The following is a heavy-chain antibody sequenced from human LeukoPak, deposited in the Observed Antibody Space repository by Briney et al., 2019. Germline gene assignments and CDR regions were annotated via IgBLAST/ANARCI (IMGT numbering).Heavy chain of an antibody. J-gene: IGHJ4*02. D-gene: IGHD6-19*01. V-gene: IGHV3-74*01. Sequence: GGSLRLSCAASGFTFSSYWMHWVRQAPGKGLVWVARINSDGSSTSYTDSVKGRFTISRDNAKNTLYLQMNSLRAQDTAVYYCARALGGYSSGWYSYRGQGTLVTASS. CDR1: GFTFSSYW. CDR3: ARALGGYSSGWYSY. CDR2: INSDGSST.